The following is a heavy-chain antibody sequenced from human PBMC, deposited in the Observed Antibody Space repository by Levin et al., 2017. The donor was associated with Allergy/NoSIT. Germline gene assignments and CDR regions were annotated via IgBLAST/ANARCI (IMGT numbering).Heavy chain of an antibody. CDR3: ARVPVDNGGGLNDYYGMDV. CDR2: ISAYNGNT. CDR1: GYTFTSYG. Sequence: GASVKVSCKASGYTFTSYGISWVRQAPGQGLEWMGWISAYNGNTNYAQKLQGRVTMTTDTSTSTAYMELRSLRSDDTAVYYCARVPVDNGGGLNDYYGMDVWGQGTTVTVSS. V-gene: IGHV1-18*01. J-gene: IGHJ6*02. D-gene: IGHD2-8*01.